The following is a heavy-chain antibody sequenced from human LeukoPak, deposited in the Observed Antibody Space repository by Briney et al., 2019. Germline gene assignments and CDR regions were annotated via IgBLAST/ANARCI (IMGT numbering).Heavy chain of an antibody. CDR2: ISASAGPT. CDR1: GFTFTSYT. D-gene: IGHD5-12*01. CDR3: AKGWRGYDYPYYFDY. Sequence: PGGPLRLSCAASGFTFTSYTMNWVRQAPGKGLEWVSAISASAGPTYYADSVKGRFTISRDNSKNTLYLQMNSLRAEDTAVYYCAKGWRGYDYPYYFDYWGQGTLVTVSS. J-gene: IGHJ4*02. V-gene: IGHV3-23*01.